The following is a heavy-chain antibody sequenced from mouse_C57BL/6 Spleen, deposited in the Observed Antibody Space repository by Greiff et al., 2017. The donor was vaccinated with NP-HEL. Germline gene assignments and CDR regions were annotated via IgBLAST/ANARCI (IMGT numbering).Heavy chain of an antibody. Sequence: VKLMESGPELVKPGASVKISCKASGYAFSSSWMNWVKQRPGKGLEWIGRIYPGDGDTNYNGKFKGKATLTADKSSSTAYMQLSSLTSEDSAVYFCARSDYYGSSLFAYWGQGTLVTVSA. J-gene: IGHJ3*01. V-gene: IGHV1-82*01. CDR2: IYPGDGDT. D-gene: IGHD1-1*01. CDR3: ARSDYYGSSLFAY. CDR1: GYAFSSSW.